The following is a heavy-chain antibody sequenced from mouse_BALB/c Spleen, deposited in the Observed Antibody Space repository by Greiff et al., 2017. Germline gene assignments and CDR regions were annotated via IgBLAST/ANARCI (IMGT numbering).Heavy chain of an antibody. CDR1: GYAFSSSW. CDR2: IYPGDGDT. Sequence: QVQLQQSGPELVKPGASVKISCKASGYAFSSSWMNWVKQRPGQGLEWIGRIYPGDGDTNYNGKFKGKATLTADKSSSTAYMQLSSLTSVDSAVYFCASGQTGTMDYWGQGTSVTVSS. D-gene: IGHD4-1*01. CDR3: ASGQTGTMDY. V-gene: IGHV1-82*01. J-gene: IGHJ4*01.